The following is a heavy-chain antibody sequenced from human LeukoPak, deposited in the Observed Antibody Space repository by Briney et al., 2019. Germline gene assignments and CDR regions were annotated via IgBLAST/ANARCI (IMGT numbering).Heavy chain of an antibody. CDR2: IRSETYGGTT. CDR1: GFTFGDYA. D-gene: IGHD3-22*01. J-gene: IGHJ4*02. Sequence: GGSLRLSCTASGFTFGDYAMSWFRQAPGKGLEWVGFIRSETYGGTTEYAASVKGRFSISRDDSKSIAYLQMNSLKTEDTAVYFCTRDPAGYAYGYSFFDYWGQGTLVTVYS. V-gene: IGHV3-49*03. CDR3: TRDPAGYAYGYSFFDY.